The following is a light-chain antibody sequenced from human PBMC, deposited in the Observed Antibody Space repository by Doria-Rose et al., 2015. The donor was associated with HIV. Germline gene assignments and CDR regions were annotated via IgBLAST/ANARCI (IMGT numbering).Light chain of an antibody. CDR2: WPS. Sequence: DIRLTQSPESLGMSLGERATLNFKSNQSLLYTSKNYLAWYQQKPGQPPKLLIYWPSTRQSGVPARFSGSGSGTDFTLTISSLEAEGVAVYYCQQYYDTPSFGPGTTVDIK. CDR1: QSLLYTSKNY. V-gene: IGKV4-1*01. J-gene: IGKJ3*01. CDR3: QQYYDTPS.